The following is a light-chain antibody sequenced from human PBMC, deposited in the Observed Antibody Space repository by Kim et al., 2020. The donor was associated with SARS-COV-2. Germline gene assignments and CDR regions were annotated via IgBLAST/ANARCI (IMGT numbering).Light chain of an antibody. J-gene: IGKJ3*01. V-gene: IGKV1-39*01. CDR1: QSISSH. CDR3: QQSYITPFN. Sequence: DIQMTQSPSSLSASVGDRVTITCRTTQSISSHLNWYQQKPGRAPKLLISAASTLQGGVPSRFSGSGSETDFTLTISSLQPDDFATYFCQQSYITPFNFGPGTKVDIK. CDR2: AAS.